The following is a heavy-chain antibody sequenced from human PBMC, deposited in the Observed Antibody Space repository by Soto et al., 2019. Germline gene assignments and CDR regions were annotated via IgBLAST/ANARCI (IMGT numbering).Heavy chain of an antibody. V-gene: IGHV3-30*18. CDR2: ISYDGSNK. J-gene: IGHJ4*02. Sequence: GGSLRLSCAASGFTFSSYGMHWVRQAPGKGLEWVAVISYDGSNKYYADSVKGRFTISRDNSKNTLYLQMNSLRAEDTAVYYCAKDFSYGSRSIFAYWGQGSLVTVSS. D-gene: IGHD3-10*01. CDR1: GFTFSSYG. CDR3: AKDFSYGSRSIFAY.